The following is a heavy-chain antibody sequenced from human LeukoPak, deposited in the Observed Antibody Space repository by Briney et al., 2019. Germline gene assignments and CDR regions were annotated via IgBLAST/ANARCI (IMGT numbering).Heavy chain of an antibody. CDR1: GYTFTGYY. Sequence: ASVKVSCKASGYTFTGYYMHWVRQAPGQGPEWMGWINPNSGGTNYAQKFQGRVTMTRDTSISTAYMELSRLRSDDTAVYYCAREFLGSRRRMTTVTFHYWGQGTLVTVSS. J-gene: IGHJ4*02. CDR2: INPNSGGT. D-gene: IGHD4-17*01. V-gene: IGHV1-2*02. CDR3: AREFLGSRRRMTTVTFHY.